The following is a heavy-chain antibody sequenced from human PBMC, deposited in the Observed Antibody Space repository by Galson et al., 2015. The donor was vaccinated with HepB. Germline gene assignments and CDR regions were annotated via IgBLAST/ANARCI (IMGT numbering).Heavy chain of an antibody. CDR2: IYSGGST. Sequence: SLRLSCAASGFTVSSNYMSWVRQAPGKGLEWVSVIYSGGSTYYADSVKGRFTISRDNSKNTLYLQMNSLRAEDTAVYYCARSDYSSRFDYWGQGTLVTVSS. J-gene: IGHJ4*02. CDR3: ARSDYSSRFDY. V-gene: IGHV3-66*01. D-gene: IGHD4-11*01. CDR1: GFTVSSNY.